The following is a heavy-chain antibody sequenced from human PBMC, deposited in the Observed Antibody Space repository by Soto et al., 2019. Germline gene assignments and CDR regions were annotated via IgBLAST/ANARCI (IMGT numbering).Heavy chain of an antibody. D-gene: IGHD3-3*01. CDR3: VRDHHDYDFWSGNPRGYFDL. J-gene: IGHJ2*01. CDR2: INDDGSRT. V-gene: IGHV3-74*01. CDR1: GFTLSNFW. Sequence: LRLSFAASGFTLSNFWMHWVRQVPGKGLVWVSRINDDGSRTKYADSVEGRLTISRDTAKNTLYLQMDSLRVEDTAVYYCVRDHHDYDFWSGNPRGYFDLWGRGTLVTVSS.